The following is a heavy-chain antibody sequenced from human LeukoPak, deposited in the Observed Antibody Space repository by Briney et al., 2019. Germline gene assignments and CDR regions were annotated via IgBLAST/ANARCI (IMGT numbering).Heavy chain of an antibody. Sequence: ASVKVSCKASGYTFTSYYMHWVRQAPGQGLEWMGIINPNDGSTSHAQKFHGRVTMTRDTSTSTVYMELSSLRSEDMAVYYCARVRGPNDAFDIWGQGTMVTVSS. V-gene: IGHV1-46*01. CDR3: ARVRGPNDAFDI. D-gene: IGHD3-10*01. CDR1: GYTFTSYY. J-gene: IGHJ3*02. CDR2: INPNDGST.